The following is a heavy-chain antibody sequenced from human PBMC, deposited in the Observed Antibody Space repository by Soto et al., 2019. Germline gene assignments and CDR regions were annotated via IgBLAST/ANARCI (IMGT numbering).Heavy chain of an antibody. CDR2: ISYDGSNK. D-gene: IGHD6-13*01. V-gene: IGHV3-30*18. CDR3: AKSSYSAASYL. J-gene: IGHJ2*01. Sequence: QVQLVESGGGVVQPGGSLRLSCAASGFTFSSYGMHWVRQAPGKGLEWVAVISYDGSNKYYADSVKGRFTISSDNSKNTLYLQMNSLTAEDTALYYCAKSSYSAASYLWGRGTLVTLSS. CDR1: GFTFSSYG.